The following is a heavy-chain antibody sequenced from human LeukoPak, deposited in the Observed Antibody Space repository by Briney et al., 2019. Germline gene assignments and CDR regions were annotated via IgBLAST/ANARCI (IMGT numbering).Heavy chain of an antibody. Sequence: SETLSLTCAVYGGSFSGYYWSWIRQPPGKGLEWIGYIYYSGSTNYNPSLKSRVTISVDTSKNQFSLKLSPVTAADTAVYYCARNHYYDSPHLSYFDYWGQGTLVTVSS. J-gene: IGHJ4*02. CDR2: IYYSGST. CDR1: GGSFSGYY. CDR3: ARNHYYDSPHLSYFDY. D-gene: IGHD3-22*01. V-gene: IGHV4-59*01.